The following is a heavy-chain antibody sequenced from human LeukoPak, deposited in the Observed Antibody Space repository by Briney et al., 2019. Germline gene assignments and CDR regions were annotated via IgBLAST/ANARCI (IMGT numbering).Heavy chain of an antibody. Sequence: GGSLRLSCAASGFTFSSYGMHWVRQAPGKGLEWVAFIRYDGSNKYYADSVKGRFTISRDNSKNTLYLQMNSLRAEDTAVYYCARDDAAALDYWGQGTLVTVSS. CDR1: GFTFSSYG. V-gene: IGHV3-30*02. D-gene: IGHD6-13*01. J-gene: IGHJ4*02. CDR2: IRYDGSNK. CDR3: ARDDAAALDY.